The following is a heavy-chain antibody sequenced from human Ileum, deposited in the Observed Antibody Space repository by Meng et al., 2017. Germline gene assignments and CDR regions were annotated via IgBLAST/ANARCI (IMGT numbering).Heavy chain of an antibody. J-gene: IGHJ3*02. CDR3: ARQYMVRGVIYAFDI. Sequence: SETLSLTCTVSGDSITSYYWGWIRQPTGKGLEWIGYIYYSGSTNYNPSLKSRVTISVDTSKNQFSLKLSSVTAADTAVYYCARQYMVRGVIYAFDIWGQGTMVTVSS. D-gene: IGHD3-10*01. CDR2: IYYSGST. CDR1: GDSITSYY. V-gene: IGHV4-59*01.